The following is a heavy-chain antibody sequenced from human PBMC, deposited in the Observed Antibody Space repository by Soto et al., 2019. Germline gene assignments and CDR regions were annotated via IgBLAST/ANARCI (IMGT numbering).Heavy chain of an antibody. J-gene: IGHJ4*02. Sequence: GESLKISCKGSGYNFTNYWIACVRQMPGKGLEWMGIIYPGDSDTRYSPSFQGQVTVSADNSISTAFLQWRSLKASDTAMYYCATLLRGTWDGDFEYWGQGPLVTVSS. CDR1: GYNFTNYW. CDR3: ATLLRGTWDGDFEY. D-gene: IGHD3-10*01. CDR2: IYPGDSDT. V-gene: IGHV5-51*01.